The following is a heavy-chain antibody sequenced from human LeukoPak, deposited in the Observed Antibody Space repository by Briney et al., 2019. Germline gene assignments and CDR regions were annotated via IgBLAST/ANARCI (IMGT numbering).Heavy chain of an antibody. Sequence: ASVKVSCKASGYTFTGYYMHWVRQAPGQGLEWMGWINPNSGGTNYAQKFQGRVTMTRDTSISTAYMELSRLRSDDTAVYYCARDRSGAAAGPNWFDPWGQGTLVTVSS. CDR3: ARDRSGAAAGPNWFDP. V-gene: IGHV1-2*02. CDR2: INPNSGGT. CDR1: GYTFTGYY. J-gene: IGHJ5*02. D-gene: IGHD6-13*01.